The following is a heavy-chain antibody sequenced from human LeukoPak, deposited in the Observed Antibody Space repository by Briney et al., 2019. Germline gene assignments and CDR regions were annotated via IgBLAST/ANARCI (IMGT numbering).Heavy chain of an antibody. J-gene: IGHJ6*03. Sequence: SVKVSCKASGGTFSSYAISWVRQAPGQGLEWMGGIIPIFGTANYAQKFQGRVTITADESTSTAYMELSSLTSEDTAVYYCARGCELGYCSSTSFGYYYYCMDVWDKGTTVTVSS. CDR3: ARGCELGYCSSTSFGYYYYCMDV. V-gene: IGHV1-69*13. CDR1: GGTFSSYA. D-gene: IGHD2-2*01. CDR2: IIPIFGTA.